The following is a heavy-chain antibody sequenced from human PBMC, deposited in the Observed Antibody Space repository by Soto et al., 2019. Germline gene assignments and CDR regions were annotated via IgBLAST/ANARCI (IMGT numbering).Heavy chain of an antibody. D-gene: IGHD6-13*01. J-gene: IGHJ4*02. CDR3: ARGSRSWYVSFDY. CDR2: INSDGSIT. Sequence: HPGGSLRLSCAASGFTFSSNWMHWVRQAPGKGLVWVSRINSDGSITSYADSVKGQFTISRDNAKNTLYLQMNSLRAEDTAVYYCARGSRSWYVSFDYWGQGILVTVS. V-gene: IGHV3-74*01. CDR1: GFTFSSNW.